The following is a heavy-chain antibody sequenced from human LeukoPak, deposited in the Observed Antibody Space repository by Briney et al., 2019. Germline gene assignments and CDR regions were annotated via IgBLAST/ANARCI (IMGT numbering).Heavy chain of an antibody. CDR2: IYYSGST. J-gene: IGHJ5*02. CDR3: ARRDKSGNWFDP. Sequence: SETLSLTCTVSGGSISSYYWSWIRQPPAKGLEWIGYIYYSGSTNYNPSLKSRVTISVDTSKNQFSLKLSSVTAADTAVYYCARRDKSGNWFDPWGQGTLVTVSS. V-gene: IGHV4-59*08. D-gene: IGHD3-3*01. CDR1: GGSISSYY.